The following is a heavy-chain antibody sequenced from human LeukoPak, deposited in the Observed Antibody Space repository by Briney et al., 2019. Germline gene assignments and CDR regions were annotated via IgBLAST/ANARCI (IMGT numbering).Heavy chain of an antibody. J-gene: IGHJ6*03. CDR3: ARGSLLRFYYYYMDV. Sequence: SVKVSCKASGGTFSSYAISWVRQAPGQGLEWMGGIIPIFGTANYAQKFQGRVTITTDESTSTAYMELSSLGSEDTAVYYRARGSLLRFYYYYMDVWGKGTTVTVSS. CDR2: IIPIFGTA. D-gene: IGHD2-15*01. V-gene: IGHV1-69*05. CDR1: GGTFSSYA.